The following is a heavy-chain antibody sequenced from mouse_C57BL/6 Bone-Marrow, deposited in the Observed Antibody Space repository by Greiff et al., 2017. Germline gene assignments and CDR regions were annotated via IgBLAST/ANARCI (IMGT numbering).Heavy chain of an antibody. CDR3: TTRESGAMDY. CDR2: IDPENGDT. Sequence: DVQLQESGAELVRPGASVKLSCTASGFNIKDDYMHWVKQRPEQGLEWIGWIDPENGDTEYASKFQGKATITADTSSNTAYLQLSSLTSEDTAVYYCTTRESGAMDYWGQGTSVTVSS. CDR1: GFNIKDDY. D-gene: IGHD3-1*01. V-gene: IGHV14-4*01. J-gene: IGHJ4*01.